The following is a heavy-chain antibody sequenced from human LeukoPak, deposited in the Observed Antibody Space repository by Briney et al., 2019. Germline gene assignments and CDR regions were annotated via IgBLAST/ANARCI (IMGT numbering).Heavy chain of an antibody. J-gene: IGHJ4*02. CDR1: GYTFTSYH. Sequence: ASVKVSCKASGYTFTSYHMHWVRQAPGQGLEWMGIINPSGGSTSYAQKFQGRVTMTRDMSTSTVYMELRSLRSDDTAVYYCARDLKIVVVPAASPPGIWGQGTLVTVSS. V-gene: IGHV1-46*01. CDR3: ARDLKIVVVPAASPPGI. D-gene: IGHD2-2*01. CDR2: INPSGGST.